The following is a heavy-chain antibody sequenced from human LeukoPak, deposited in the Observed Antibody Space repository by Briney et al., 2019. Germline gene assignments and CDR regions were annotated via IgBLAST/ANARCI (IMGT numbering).Heavy chain of an antibody. J-gene: IGHJ5*02. CDR3: ARDRPGRYCSTTSCYNASPFDP. V-gene: IGHV1-18*01. CDR1: GYTFTSYG. CDR2: ISAYNGNT. D-gene: IGHD2-2*02. Sequence: ASVKVSCKASGYTFTSYGISWVRQAPGQGLEWMGWISAYNGNTNYAQKLQGRVTMTTDTSTSTAYMELSSLRSEDTAVYYCARDRPGRYCSTTSCYNASPFDPWGQGTLVTVSS.